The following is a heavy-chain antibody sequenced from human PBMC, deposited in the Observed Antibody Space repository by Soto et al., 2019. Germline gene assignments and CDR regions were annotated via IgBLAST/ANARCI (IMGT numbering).Heavy chain of an antibody. J-gene: IGHJ4*02. Sequence: SETLSLPCAVSGGSITSGNWWSWVRQPPGKGLEWIREIFHSGTTNYNPSLKSRVTISVDMSKNQFSLKLNSVTAADTAIYYCVRHGKGTLGNSFYAYFDSWGQGTLATVSS. D-gene: IGHD6-13*01. CDR3: VRHGKGTLGNSFYAYFDS. CDR1: GGSITSGNW. CDR2: IFHSGTT. V-gene: IGHV4-4*02.